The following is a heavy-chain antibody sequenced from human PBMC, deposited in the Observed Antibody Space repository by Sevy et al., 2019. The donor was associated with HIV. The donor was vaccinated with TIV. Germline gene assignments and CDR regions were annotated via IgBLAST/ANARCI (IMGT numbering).Heavy chain of an antibody. CDR3: ARRYFDL. J-gene: IGHJ4*02. V-gene: IGHV3-7*01. CDR2: IRQDGNEL. Sequence: GGSLRLSCKASGFTFSSFWMQWVRQAPGKGLEWVANIRQDGNELYYVDFVKGRFNISRDNAKNALSLQMDGLRVEDTAVYHCARRYFDLWGQGTLVTVSS. CDR1: GFTFSSFW.